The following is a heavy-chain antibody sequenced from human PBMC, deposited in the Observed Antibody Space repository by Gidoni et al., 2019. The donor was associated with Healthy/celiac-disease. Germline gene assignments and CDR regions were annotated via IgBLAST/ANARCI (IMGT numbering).Heavy chain of an antibody. J-gene: IGHJ4*02. D-gene: IGHD1-26*01. CDR3: ARDRKGGRSSPAGY. CDR2: INPSGGST. CDR1: DSTFTSYY. Sequence: QVQLVHSGAEVKTPGASVKVSCTASDSTFTSYYMHWVRQAPGQGLEWMGIINPSGGSTSYAQKFQGRVTMTRDTSTSTVYMELSSLRSEDTAVYYCARDRKGGRSSPAGYWGQGTLVTVSS. V-gene: IGHV1-46*01.